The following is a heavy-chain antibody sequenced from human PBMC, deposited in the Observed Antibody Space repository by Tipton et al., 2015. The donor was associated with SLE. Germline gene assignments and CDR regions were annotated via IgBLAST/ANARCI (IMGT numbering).Heavy chain of an antibody. V-gene: IGHV3-33*01. CDR2: IWYDGSNK. J-gene: IGHJ3*02. Sequence: SLRLSCAASGFTFSSYGMHWVRQAPGKGLEWVAVIWYDGSNKYYADSVKGRFTISRDNAKNSLYLQMNSLRAEDTAVYYCARDQLPVGPDAFDIWGQGTMVTVSS. D-gene: IGHD1-26*01. CDR3: ARDQLPVGPDAFDI. CDR1: GFTFSSYG.